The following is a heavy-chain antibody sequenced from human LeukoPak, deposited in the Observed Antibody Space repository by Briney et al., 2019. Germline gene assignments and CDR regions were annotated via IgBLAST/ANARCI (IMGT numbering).Heavy chain of an antibody. D-gene: IGHD2-2*01. CDR2: ISGSGDTT. CDR1: GFTFSSYA. CDR3: AKSQRNGQQVVQRIDY. V-gene: IGHV3-23*01. J-gene: IGHJ4*02. Sequence: GGSLRLSCAASGFTFSSYAMTWVRQAPGQGQEWVSSISGSGDTTYYTGSVKGRFTISRDNSKNALYLQMSSLRAEDTAVYYCAKSQRNGQQVVQRIDYWGQGTLVTVSS.